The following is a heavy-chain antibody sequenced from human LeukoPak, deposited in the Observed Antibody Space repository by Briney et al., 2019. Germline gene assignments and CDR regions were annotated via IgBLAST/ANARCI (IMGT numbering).Heavy chain of an antibody. Sequence: SETLSLTCAVYGGSFSGYYWSWIRQPPGKGLEWIGEINHSGSTNYNPSPKSRVTISVDTSKNQFSLKLSSVTAADTAVYYCARRGYYGSGSYYKGSNWFDPWGQGTLVTVSS. CDR1: GGSFSGYY. V-gene: IGHV4-34*01. CDR3: ARRGYYGSGSYYKGSNWFDP. J-gene: IGHJ5*02. CDR2: INHSGST. D-gene: IGHD3-10*01.